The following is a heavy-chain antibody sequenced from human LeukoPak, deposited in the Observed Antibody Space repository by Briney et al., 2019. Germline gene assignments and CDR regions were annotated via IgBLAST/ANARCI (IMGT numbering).Heavy chain of an antibody. Sequence: PSETLSLTCAVYGGSFSGYYWSWIRQPPGKGLEWIGEINHSGSTNYNPSLKSRVTISVDTSKSHFSLKLSSVTAADTAVYYCARGRLWITYFDYWAREPWSPSPQ. D-gene: IGHD2-2*03. CDR1: GGSFSGYY. V-gene: IGHV4-34*01. CDR3: ARGRLWITYFDY. CDR2: INHSGST. J-gene: IGHJ4*02.